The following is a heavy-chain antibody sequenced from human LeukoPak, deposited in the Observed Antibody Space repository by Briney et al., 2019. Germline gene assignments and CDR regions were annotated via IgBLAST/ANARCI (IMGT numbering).Heavy chain of an antibody. D-gene: IGHD2-21*02. CDR2: INNDGNLKTDGRDT. CDR1: GFTLSNYW. CDR3: AREPHDFHEEDGFDI. J-gene: IGHJ3*02. V-gene: IGHV3-74*01. Sequence: PGGSLRLSCAASGFTLSNYWMIHWVRQVPGKGLQWVSRINNDGNLKTDGRDTGYADSVKGRFTISTDNAKNTLYLQMNSLRAEDSADYYCAREPHDFHEEDGFDIWGQGTLVTVSS.